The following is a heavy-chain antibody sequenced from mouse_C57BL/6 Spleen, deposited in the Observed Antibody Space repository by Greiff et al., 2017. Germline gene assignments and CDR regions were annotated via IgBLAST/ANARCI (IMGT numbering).Heavy chain of an antibody. CDR2: ISNGGGST. CDR3: ARRGSNYDYAMDY. D-gene: IGHD2-5*01. Sequence: EVMLVASGGGLVQPGGSLKLSCAASGFTFSDYYLYWVRQTPEKRLEWVAYISNGGGSTYYPDTVKGRFTISRDNAKTTLYLQMSRLKSEDTAMYYCARRGSNYDYAMDYWGQGTSVTVSS. V-gene: IGHV5-12*01. J-gene: IGHJ4*01. CDR1: GFTFSDYY.